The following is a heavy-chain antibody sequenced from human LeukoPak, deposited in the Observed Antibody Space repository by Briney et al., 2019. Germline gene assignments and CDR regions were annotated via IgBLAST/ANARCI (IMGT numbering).Heavy chain of an antibody. CDR3: ARVAYYYDSAGLYLNYFYGMDV. J-gene: IGHJ6*02. V-gene: IGHV1-8*01. CDR1: GYTFTSYD. D-gene: IGHD3-22*01. CDR2: MNPSSGNT. Sequence: GASVKVSCKASGYTFTSYDINWVRQATGQGLEWLGWMNPSSGNTGYAQKFQGRVTMTRDTSISTAHMELSSLRSEDTAVYYCARVAYYYDSAGLYLNYFYGMDVWGQGTTVTVSS.